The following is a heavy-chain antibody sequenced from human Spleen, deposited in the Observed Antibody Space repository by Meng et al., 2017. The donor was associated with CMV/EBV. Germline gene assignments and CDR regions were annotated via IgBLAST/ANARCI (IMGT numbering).Heavy chain of an antibody. D-gene: IGHD1-26*01. CDR1: GYNFTTYW. V-gene: IGHV5-51*01. Sequence: GGSLRLSCKASGYNFTTYWLVWVRQMPGKGLEWMGIIYSGDSDTRYSPSFQGQVTISADKSISTAYLQWSSLKASDTAMYYCARQVGATPSWFDPWGQGTLVTVSS. J-gene: IGHJ5*02. CDR2: IYSGDSDT. CDR3: ARQVGATPSWFDP.